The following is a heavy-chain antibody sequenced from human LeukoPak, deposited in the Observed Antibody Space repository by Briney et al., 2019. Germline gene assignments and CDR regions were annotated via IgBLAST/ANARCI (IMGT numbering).Heavy chain of an antibody. V-gene: IGHV4-39*07. CDR2: IYYSGSI. Sequence: SETLSLTCTVSGGSISSSSYYWGWIRQPPGKGLEWIGSIYYSGSIYYNPSLKSRVTISVDTSKNQFSLKLSSVTAADTAVYYCARGARVYYYYYMDVWGKGTTVTISS. CDR3: ARGARVYYYYYMDV. CDR1: GGSISSSSYY. J-gene: IGHJ6*03.